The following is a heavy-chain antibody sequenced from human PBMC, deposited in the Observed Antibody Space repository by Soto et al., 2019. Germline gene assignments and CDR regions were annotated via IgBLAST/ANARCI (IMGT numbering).Heavy chain of an antibody. CDR3: ARVRTVVTPNYFYGMDV. D-gene: IGHD2-21*02. Sequence: GESLKISCKGSGCSFTSYWIGWVRQMPGKGLEWMGIIYPGDSDTRYSPSFQGQVTISADKSISTAYLQWSSLKASDTAMYYCARVRTVVTPNYFYGMDVWGQGTTVTVSS. CDR2: IYPGDSDT. V-gene: IGHV5-51*01. CDR1: GCSFTSYW. J-gene: IGHJ6*02.